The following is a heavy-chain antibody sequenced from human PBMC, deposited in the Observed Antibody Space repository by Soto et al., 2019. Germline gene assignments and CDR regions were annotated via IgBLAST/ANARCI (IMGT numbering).Heavy chain of an antibody. CDR3: ARAVAVAADFDY. CDR1: GYTFTGYA. Sequence: ASVKVSCKASGYTFTGYAMHWVRQAPGQRLEWMGWINAGNGNTKHSQKFQGRVTITRDTSASTAYMELSSLRSEDTAVYYCARAVAVAADFDYWGQGTLVTVSS. D-gene: IGHD6-19*01. V-gene: IGHV1-3*01. J-gene: IGHJ4*02. CDR2: INAGNGNT.